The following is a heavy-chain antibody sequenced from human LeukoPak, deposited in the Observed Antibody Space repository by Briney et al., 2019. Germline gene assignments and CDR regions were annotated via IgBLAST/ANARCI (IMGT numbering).Heavy chain of an antibody. CDR3: ARVGIVGAKVGYFDY. V-gene: IGHV4-59*12. D-gene: IGHD1-26*01. CDR2: IYYSGST. CDR1: GGSISSYY. J-gene: IGHJ4*02. Sequence: SETLSLTCTVSGGSISSYYWSWIRQPPGKGLEWIGYIYYSGSTNYNPSLKSRVTMSVDTSKNQFSLKLSSVTAADTAVYYCARVGIVGAKVGYFDYWGQGTLVTVSS.